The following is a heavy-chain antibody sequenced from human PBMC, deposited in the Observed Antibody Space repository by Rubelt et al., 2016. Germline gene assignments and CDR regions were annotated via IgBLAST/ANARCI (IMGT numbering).Heavy chain of an antibody. Sequence: QVTLRESGPALVKPTQTLTLTCTFSGFSLSASRVCVNWIRQPPGKALEWLARIDWDDDKYYNTSLKTRLTISRDTSKDQVILTMTNKDPVDTATYYCARITDGGYYYFDFWGRGTLVTVSS. CDR3: ARITDGGYYYFDF. J-gene: IGHJ4*02. CDR2: IDWDDDK. V-gene: IGHV2-70*15. CDR1: GFSLSASRVC. D-gene: IGHD5-12*01.